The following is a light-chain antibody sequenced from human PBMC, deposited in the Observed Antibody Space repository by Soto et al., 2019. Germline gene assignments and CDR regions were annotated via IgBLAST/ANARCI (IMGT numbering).Light chain of an antibody. CDR2: EVT. CDR3: SSYTTSSTVV. J-gene: IGLJ1*01. Sequence: QSALTQPASVFGSPGRSITISCTGTSSDVGGYNFVSWYQQLPGKAPKLMIYEVTSRPSGVSNRFSGSKSGNTASLTISGLQPEDEADYYCSSYTTSSTVVFGTGTKVTVL. CDR1: SSDVGGYNF. V-gene: IGLV2-14*03.